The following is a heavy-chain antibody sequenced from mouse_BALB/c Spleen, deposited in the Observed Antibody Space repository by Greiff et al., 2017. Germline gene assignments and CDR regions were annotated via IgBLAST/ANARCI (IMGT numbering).Heavy chain of an antibody. D-gene: IGHD1-2*01. Sequence: VQLKQSGTVLARPGASVKMSCKASGYTFTSYWMHWVNQRPGQGLEWIGAIYPGNSDTSYNQKFKGKAKLTAVTSTSTAYMELSSLTNEDSAVYYCTRGISATDAMDYWGQGTSVTVSS. J-gene: IGHJ4*01. CDR1: GYTFTSYW. V-gene: IGHV1-5*01. CDR2: IYPGNSDT. CDR3: TRGISATDAMDY.